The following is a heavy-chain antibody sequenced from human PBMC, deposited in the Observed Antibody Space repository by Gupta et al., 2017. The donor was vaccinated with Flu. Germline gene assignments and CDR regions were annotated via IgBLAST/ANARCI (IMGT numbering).Heavy chain of an antibody. CDR3: AKDSLDIVVVPDAFDI. CDR1: GFTFSSYA. V-gene: IGHV3-23*01. D-gene: IGHD2-2*03. Sequence: EVQLLESGGGLVQPGGSLRLSCAASGFTFSSYAMSWVRQAPGKGLEWVSAISGSGGSTYYADSVKGRFTISRDNSKNTLYLQMNSLRAEDTAVYYCAKDSLDIVVVPDAFDIWGQGTMVTVSS. J-gene: IGHJ3*02. CDR2: ISGSGGST.